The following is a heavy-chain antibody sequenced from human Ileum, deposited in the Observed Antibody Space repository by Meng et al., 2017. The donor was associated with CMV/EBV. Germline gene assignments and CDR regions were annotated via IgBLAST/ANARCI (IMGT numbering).Heavy chain of an antibody. CDR1: GFTFSKYA. CDR3: AKQSVVASIWAPYEH. Sequence: GESLKISCVTSGFTFSKYAMSWVRHVSGKGLEWLSNISSDGSNKHYAESVKGRCTISRDNSKDTLYLDFSSLGGDDTAIYYCAKQSVVASIWAPYEHWGQGAQVTVSS. J-gene: IGHJ4*02. CDR2: ISSDGSNK. V-gene: IGHV3-23*03. D-gene: IGHD2-21*01.